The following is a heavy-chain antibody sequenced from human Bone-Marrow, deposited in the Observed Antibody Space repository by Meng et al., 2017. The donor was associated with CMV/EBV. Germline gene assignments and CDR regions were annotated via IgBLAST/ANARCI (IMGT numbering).Heavy chain of an antibody. Sequence: ASVKVSCKASGYTFTEYYVHWVRQAPGQGLEWMGWINPYSGGTEFAQKFQGRVTMTRDTSIDTVFMELSRLRSNDTAVYYCARDNSGYDRYFDYWGQGTLVTVSS. CDR2: INPYSGGT. CDR3: ARDNSGYDRYFDY. D-gene: IGHD5-12*01. J-gene: IGHJ4*02. V-gene: IGHV1-2*02. CDR1: GYTFTEYY.